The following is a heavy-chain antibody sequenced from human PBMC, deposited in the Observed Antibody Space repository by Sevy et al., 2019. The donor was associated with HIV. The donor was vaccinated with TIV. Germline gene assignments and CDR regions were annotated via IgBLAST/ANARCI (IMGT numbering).Heavy chain of an antibody. Sequence: SETLSLTCTVSGGSISSYYWSWIRQPPGKGLGGFGYIYYSGRTNYNPALKSRVTISVDTSKNQFALKLSSVTAADTAVYYCARGADSSGYSDYWGQGTLVTVSS. J-gene: IGHJ4*02. CDR3: ARGADSSGYSDY. D-gene: IGHD3-22*01. V-gene: IGHV4-59*01. CDR1: GGSISSYY. CDR2: IYYSGRT.